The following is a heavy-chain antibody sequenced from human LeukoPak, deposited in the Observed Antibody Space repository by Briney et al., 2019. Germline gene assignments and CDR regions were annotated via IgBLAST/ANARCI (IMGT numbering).Heavy chain of an antibody. D-gene: IGHD4-17*01. Sequence: GGSLRLSCAASGFTFSRYGMHWVRQAPGKGLEWVAVIWFDGSNKFYADSVKGRFTISRDNSKNTLYLQMNRLRAEDTAVYYCAKAVTTVVTEWEFDYWGQGTLVTVSS. CDR3: AKAVTTVVTEWEFDY. J-gene: IGHJ4*02. CDR2: IWFDGSNK. CDR1: GFTFSRYG. V-gene: IGHV3-33*06.